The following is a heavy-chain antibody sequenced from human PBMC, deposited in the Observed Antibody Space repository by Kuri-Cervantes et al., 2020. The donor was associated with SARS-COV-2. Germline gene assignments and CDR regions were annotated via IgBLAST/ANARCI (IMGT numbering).Heavy chain of an antibody. D-gene: IGHD2-15*01. J-gene: IGHJ4*02. CDR3: AREVYLEGYYFDY. CDR1: GFTFSSYG. Sequence: GGSLRLSCAASGFTFSSYGMHWVRQAPGKGLEWVAVISYDGSNKYSGDSVKGRFTISRDNSKNTLYLQMNSLRAEDTAVYYCAREVYLEGYYFDYWGQGTLVTVSS. CDR2: ISYDGSNK. V-gene: IGHV3-30*03.